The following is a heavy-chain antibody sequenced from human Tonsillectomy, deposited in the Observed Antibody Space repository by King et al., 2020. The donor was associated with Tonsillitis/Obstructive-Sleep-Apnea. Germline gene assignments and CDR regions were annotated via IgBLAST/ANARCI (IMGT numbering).Heavy chain of an antibody. D-gene: IGHD2-15*01. CDR2: IISIAFGGTT. CDR3: TRGSWDQCSGGSCSTDY. J-gene: IGHJ4*02. Sequence: VQLVESGGGLVKPGRSLRLSCTASGFTFGDYAMRWFRPAPGKGLEWEGLIISIAFGGTTDSAASVKGRFTIPRFGSKSIAFLQMNSLKTEDTAVYYCTRGSWDQCSGGSCSTDYWGQGTRVTVSS. V-gene: IGHV3-49*05. CDR1: GFTFGDYA.